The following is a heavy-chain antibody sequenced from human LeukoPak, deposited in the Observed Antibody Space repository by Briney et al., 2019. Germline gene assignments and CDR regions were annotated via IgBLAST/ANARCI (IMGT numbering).Heavy chain of an antibody. V-gene: IGHV3-74*01. CDR1: GFTFSSYW. CDR2: INSDGSST. D-gene: IGHD6-13*01. Sequence: GGSLRLSCAASGFTFSSYWMHWVRQAPGKGLVWVSRINSDGSSTSYADSVKGRFTISRDNAKNTLYLQMNSLRAEDTAVYYCASSSSWEYYFDYWGQGTLVTVSS. J-gene: IGHJ4*02. CDR3: ASSSSWEYYFDY.